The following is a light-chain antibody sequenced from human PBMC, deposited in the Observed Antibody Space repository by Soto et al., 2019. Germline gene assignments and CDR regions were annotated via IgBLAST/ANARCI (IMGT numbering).Light chain of an antibody. Sequence: DIQMTQSPSFLSASLGDRVAISCRASQSISSYLNWYQQKPGKAHKLLIYVASSLQGGVPSRFSGSGSGTDGTITIGSLQPDDGETDYGQQRYSTPITFGQGTRLEI. CDR1: QSISSY. V-gene: IGKV1-39*01. J-gene: IGKJ5*01. CDR2: VAS. CDR3: QQRYSTPIT.